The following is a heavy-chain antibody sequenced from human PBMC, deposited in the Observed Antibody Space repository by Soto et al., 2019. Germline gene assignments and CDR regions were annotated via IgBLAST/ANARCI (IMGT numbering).Heavy chain of an antibody. CDR1: GASISSGGYY. J-gene: IGHJ2*01. Sequence: SETLSLTCSVSGASISSGGYYWSWIRQHPGKGLEWIGYIYYSGSTYYNPSLKSRVTISLDTSKNQFSLNLSSVTAADTAVYYCARARAGGHWYFDLWGRGTLVT. CDR2: IYYSGST. CDR3: ARARAGGHWYFDL. V-gene: IGHV4-31*03.